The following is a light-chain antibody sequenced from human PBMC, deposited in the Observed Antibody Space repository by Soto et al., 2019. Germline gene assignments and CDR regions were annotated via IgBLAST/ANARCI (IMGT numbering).Light chain of an antibody. CDR1: SSDVGGYNY. Sequence: QNALTQPASVSGSPGQSITISCTGTSSDVGGYNYVSWYQQHPGKAPKLMIYEVSNRPSGVSNRFSGSKSGNTASLTISGLQAEDEADYYCSSYTSSSIDYVFGTGTKLTVL. CDR3: SSYTSSSIDYV. J-gene: IGLJ1*01. V-gene: IGLV2-14*01. CDR2: EVS.